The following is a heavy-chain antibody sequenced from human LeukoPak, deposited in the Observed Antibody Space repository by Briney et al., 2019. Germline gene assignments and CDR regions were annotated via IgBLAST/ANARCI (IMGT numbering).Heavy chain of an antibody. CDR2: IYYSGST. CDR3: ARAVSGRFDY. CDR1: GFTFSSYS. V-gene: IGHV4-59*08. D-gene: IGHD6-19*01. Sequence: PGGSLRLSCAASGFTFSSYSMNWIRQPPGKGLEWTGYIYYSGSTNYNPSLKSRATISVDTSKNQFSLKLSSVTAADTAIYYCARAVSGRFDYWGQGTLVTVSS. J-gene: IGHJ4*02.